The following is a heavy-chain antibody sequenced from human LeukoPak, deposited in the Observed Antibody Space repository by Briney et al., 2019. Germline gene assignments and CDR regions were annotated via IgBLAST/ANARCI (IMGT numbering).Heavy chain of an antibody. CDR3: ARDGGGYGYSSLCWFDP. CDR1: GYTFTGYY. Sequence: ASVKVSCKASGYTFTGYYMHWVRQAPGQGLEWMGWINPNSGGTNYAQKFQGRVTMTRDTSISTAYMELSRLRSDDTAVYYCARDGGGYGYSSLCWFDPWGQGTLVTVSS. V-gene: IGHV1-2*02. D-gene: IGHD6-13*01. CDR2: INPNSGGT. J-gene: IGHJ5*02.